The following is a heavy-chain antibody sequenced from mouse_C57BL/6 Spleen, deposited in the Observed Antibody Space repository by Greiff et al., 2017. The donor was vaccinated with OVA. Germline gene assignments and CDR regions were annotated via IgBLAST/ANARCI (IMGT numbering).Heavy chain of an antibody. J-gene: IGHJ3*01. V-gene: IGHV5-6*02. Sequence: EVKLVESGGDLVKPGGSLKLSCAASGFTFSSYGMSWVRQTPDKRLEWVATISSGGSYTYYPDSVKGRFTISRDNAKNTLYLQMSSLKSEDTAMYYCARRKAQATSPAWFAYWGQGTLVTVSA. CDR2: ISSGGSYT. D-gene: IGHD3-2*02. CDR1: GFTFSSYG. CDR3: ARRKAQATSPAWFAY.